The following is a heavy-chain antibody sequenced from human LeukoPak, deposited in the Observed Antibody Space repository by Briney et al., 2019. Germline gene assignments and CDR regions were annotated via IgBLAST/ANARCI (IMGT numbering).Heavy chain of an antibody. V-gene: IGHV3-23*01. J-gene: IGHJ4*02. CDR2: ISGSGSIT. CDR1: GFTFSSYW. CDR3: ANLYSYGYEPNFDY. Sequence: GGSLRLSCAASGFTFSSYWMSWVRQAPGKGLEWVSVISGSGSITDYADSVKGRFTISRDNSKNTLYLQMNSLRAEDTAVYYCANLYSYGYEPNFDYWGQGTLVTVSS. D-gene: IGHD5-18*01.